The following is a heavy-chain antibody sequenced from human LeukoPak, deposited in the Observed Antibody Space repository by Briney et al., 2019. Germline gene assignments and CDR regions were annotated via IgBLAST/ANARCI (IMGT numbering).Heavy chain of an antibody. J-gene: IGHJ5*02. CDR1: GYTFTGYY. D-gene: IGHD2-15*01. CDR2: INPNSGGT. V-gene: IGHV1-2*02. CDR3: ARANGYCSGGSCPNWFDP. Sequence: ASVKVSCKASGYTFTGYYMHWVRQAPGQGLEWMGWINPNSGGTNYAQKFQGRVTMTRDTSISTAYMELSRPRSDDTAVYYCARANGYCSGGSCPNWFDPWGQGTLVTVSS.